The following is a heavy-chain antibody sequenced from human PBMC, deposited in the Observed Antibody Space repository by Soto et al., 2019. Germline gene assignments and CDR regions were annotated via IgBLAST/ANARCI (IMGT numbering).Heavy chain of an antibody. CDR1: GGTFNTYA. CDR2: ISPMFGAA. Sequence: SGAAMKKPGSSVKVSCQSSGGTFNTYAMNWVRQAPGQGPEWMGDISPMFGAANYAPKFQGRVTITADESTGTSYMQLSSLTSEDTALYFCAREVQVHTPAFVYWGQGTLVTVSS. V-gene: IGHV1-69*19. CDR3: AREVQVHTPAFVY. D-gene: IGHD3-10*01. J-gene: IGHJ4*02.